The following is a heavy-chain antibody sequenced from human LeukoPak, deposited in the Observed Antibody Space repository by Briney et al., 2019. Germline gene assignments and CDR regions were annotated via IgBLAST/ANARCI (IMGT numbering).Heavy chain of an antibody. CDR3: ARGAAYQYYDFWSGYYTKRRWFDP. Sequence: KPSETLSLTCAVYGGSFSGYYWSWIRQPPGKGLEWIGEINHSGSTNYNPSLKSRVTISVDTSKNQFSLKLSSVTAADTAVYYCARGAAYQYYDFWSGYYTKRRWFDPWGQGTLVTVSS. D-gene: IGHD3-3*01. J-gene: IGHJ5*02. CDR2: INHSGST. CDR1: GGSFSGYY. V-gene: IGHV4-34*01.